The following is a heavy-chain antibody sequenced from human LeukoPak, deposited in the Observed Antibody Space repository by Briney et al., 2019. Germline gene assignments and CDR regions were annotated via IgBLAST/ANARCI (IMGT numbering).Heavy chain of an antibody. Sequence: PGGSLRLSCAASGFTFSSYGMGWVRQAPGKGLEWVANIKQDGSEKYYVDSVKGRFTISRDNAKNSLYLQMNSLRAEDTAVYYCARVAAAGIYYYYYMDVWGKGTTVTVSS. CDR3: ARVAAAGIYYYYYMDV. D-gene: IGHD6-13*01. CDR2: IKQDGSEK. J-gene: IGHJ6*03. CDR1: GFTFSSYG. V-gene: IGHV3-7*01.